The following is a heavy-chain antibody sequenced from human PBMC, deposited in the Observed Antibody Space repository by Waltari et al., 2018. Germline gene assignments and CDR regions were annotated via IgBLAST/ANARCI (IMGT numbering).Heavy chain of an antibody. CDR3: ARVELRSDLWRGGKYYFDY. D-gene: IGHD3-3*01. Sequence: QVQLVQSGAEVKKPGASVKVSCTASGYTFTSYDINWVRQATGQGLEWMGWMNPNSGNTGYAQKFQGRVTMTRNTSISTAYMELSSLGSEDTAVDYCARVELRSDLWRGGKYYFDYWGQGTLVTVSS. J-gene: IGHJ4*02. CDR1: GYTFTSYD. V-gene: IGHV1-8*01. CDR2: MNPNSGNT.